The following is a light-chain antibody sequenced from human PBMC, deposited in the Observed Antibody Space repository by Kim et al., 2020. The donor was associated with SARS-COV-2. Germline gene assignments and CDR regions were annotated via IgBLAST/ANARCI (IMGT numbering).Light chain of an antibody. J-gene: IGKJ2*01. CDR2: DAS. Sequence: PATLSASVGDRVTITCRASQSISSWLAWYQQKPGKAPKLLIYDASSLESGVPSRFSGSGSGTEFTLTISSLQPDDFATYYCQQGNTFGQGTKLEI. CDR1: QSISSW. CDR3: QQGNT. V-gene: IGKV1-5*01.